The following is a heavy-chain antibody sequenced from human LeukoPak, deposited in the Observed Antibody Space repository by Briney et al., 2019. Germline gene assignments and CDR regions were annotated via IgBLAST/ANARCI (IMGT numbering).Heavy chain of an antibody. CDR2: ISGSGYST. V-gene: IGHV3-23*01. Sequence: PGGSLRLSCAASGFTFSSYAMSWFRHAPGKGLEWVSAISGSGYSTYYADSVKGRFTISRDNSKNTLYLQMNSLRAEDTAVYYCAKEAGYSGYDYPDYWGQGTLVTVSS. CDR1: GFTFSSYA. J-gene: IGHJ4*02. D-gene: IGHD5-12*01. CDR3: AKEAGYSGYDYPDY.